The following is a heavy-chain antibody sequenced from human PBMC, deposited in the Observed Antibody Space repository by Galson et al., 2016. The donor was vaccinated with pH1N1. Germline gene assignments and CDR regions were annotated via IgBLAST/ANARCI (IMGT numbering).Heavy chain of an antibody. D-gene: IGHD2/OR15-2a*01. V-gene: IGHV5-51*01. CDR1: GYIFSTFW. CDR3: ARRQIWSDDYFFYNRDV. Sequence: QSGAEVKKPGESLKISCKGSGYIFSTFWIGWVRQMPGKGLEWMGIVYPGDSDTRYNPSFKGQVTISVDKSISTAYLQWSSLKASDSAIYFCARRQIWSDDYFFYNRDVWGQGATVPGSS. J-gene: IGHJ6*02. CDR2: VYPGDSDT.